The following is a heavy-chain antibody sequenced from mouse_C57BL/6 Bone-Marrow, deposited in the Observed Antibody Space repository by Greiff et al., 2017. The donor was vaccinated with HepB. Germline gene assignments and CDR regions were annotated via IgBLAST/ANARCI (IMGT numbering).Heavy chain of an antibody. V-gene: IGHV1-82*01. CDR1: GYAFSSSW. CDR2: IYPGDGDT. J-gene: IGHJ2*01. D-gene: IGHD2-2*01. CDR3: GIYYGYDVDY. Sequence: QVQLQQSGPELVKPGASVKISCKASGYAFSSSWMNWVKQRPGKGLEWIGRIYPGDGDTNYNGKFKGKATLTADKSSSTAYMQLSSLTSEDSAVYFCGIYYGYDVDYWGQGTTLTVSS.